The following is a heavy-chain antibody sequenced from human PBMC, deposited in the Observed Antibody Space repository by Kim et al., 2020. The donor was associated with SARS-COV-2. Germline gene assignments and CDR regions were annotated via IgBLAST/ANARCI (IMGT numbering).Heavy chain of an antibody. Sequence: SETLSLTCTVSGGSISSGGYYWSWIRQHPGKGLEWIGYIYYSGSTYYNPSPKSRVTISVDTSKNQFSLKLSSVTAADTAVYYCARDACGGDCYETYGMDVWGQGTTVTVSS. D-gene: IGHD2-21*02. V-gene: IGHV4-31*03. CDR2: IYYSGST. CDR1: GGSISSGGYY. J-gene: IGHJ6*02. CDR3: ARDACGGDCYETYGMDV.